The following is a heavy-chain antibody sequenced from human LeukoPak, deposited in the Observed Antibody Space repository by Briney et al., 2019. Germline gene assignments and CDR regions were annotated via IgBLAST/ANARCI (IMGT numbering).Heavy chain of an antibody. Sequence: SETLSLTCTVSGGSISSGGYYWSWIRQPPGKGLEWIGEIYHSGSTNYNPSLKSRVTISVDKSKNQFSLKLSSVTAADTAVYYCATRVRLVGYFDYWGQGTLVTVSS. CDR1: GGSISSGGYY. CDR3: ATRVRLVGYFDY. V-gene: IGHV4-39*07. CDR2: IYHSGST. D-gene: IGHD2-8*02. J-gene: IGHJ4*02.